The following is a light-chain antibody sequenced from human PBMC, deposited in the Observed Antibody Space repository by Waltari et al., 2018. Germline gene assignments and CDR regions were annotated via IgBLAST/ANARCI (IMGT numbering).Light chain of an antibody. CDR2: DVS. CDR1: SSDIGGYDF. Sequence: QSALTQPASVSGSPGQSITVSCTGTSSDIGGYDFVSWYQQHPGKAPKLMIYDVSHRPSGVSSRFSGSKSGNTASLTISGLQAEDEADYYCSSYTTTYTFVFGGGTKLTVL. CDR3: SSYTTTYTFV. V-gene: IGLV2-14*03. J-gene: IGLJ3*02.